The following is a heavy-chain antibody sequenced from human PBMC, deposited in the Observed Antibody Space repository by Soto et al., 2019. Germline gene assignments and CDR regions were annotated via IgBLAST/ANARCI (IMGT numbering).Heavy chain of an antibody. CDR3: ARVRGYGSGSYFGLQSGMDV. CDR2: IIPIFGTA. CDR1: GGSFSSYA. D-gene: IGHD3-10*01. Sequence: GASVKVSCKASGGSFSSYAISWVRQAPGQGLEWMGGIIPIFGTANYAQKFQGRVTITADESTSTAYMELSSLRSEDTAVYYCARVRGYGSGSYFGLQSGMDVWGQGTTVTVSS. J-gene: IGHJ6*02. V-gene: IGHV1-69*13.